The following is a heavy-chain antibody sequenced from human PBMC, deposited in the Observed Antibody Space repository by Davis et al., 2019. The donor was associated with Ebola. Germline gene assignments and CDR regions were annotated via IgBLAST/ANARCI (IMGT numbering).Heavy chain of an antibody. CDR2: INPNDGRT. D-gene: IGHD6-13*01. CDR3: ARLYSSSVDY. J-gene: IGHJ4*02. Sequence: ASVKVSCKASGYTFTNYYMHWVRQAPGQGLEWMGMINPNDGRTIYAQKFQGRVTITRDTSASTAYMELSSLRSEDTAVYYCARLYSSSVDYWGQGTLVTVSS. CDR1: GYTFTNYY. V-gene: IGHV1-46*01.